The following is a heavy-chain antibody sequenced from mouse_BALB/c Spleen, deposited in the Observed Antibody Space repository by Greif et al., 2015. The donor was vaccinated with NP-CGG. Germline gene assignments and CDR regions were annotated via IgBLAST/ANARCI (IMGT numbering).Heavy chain of an antibody. CDR1: GYAFSSYW. CDR2: IYPGDGDT. D-gene: IGHD1-1*01. CDR3: ARLGYGSSFDY. Sequence: VKLMESGAELVRPGSSVKISCKASGYAFSSYWMNWVKQRPGQGLEWIGQIYPGDGDTNYNGKFKGKATLTADKSSSTAYMQLSSLTSEDSAVYFCARLGYGSSFDYWGQGTTLTVSS. J-gene: IGHJ2*01. V-gene: IGHV1-80*01.